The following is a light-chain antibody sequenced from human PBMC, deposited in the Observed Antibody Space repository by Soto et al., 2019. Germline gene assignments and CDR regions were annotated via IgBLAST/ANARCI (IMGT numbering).Light chain of an antibody. CDR3: QQSFITPHT. CDR1: QSIADY. J-gene: IGKJ2*01. V-gene: IGKV1-39*01. Sequence: DIQMTQSPSPLSASVGDRVTITCRASQSIADYLNWYQQKPGKAPNLLIYAASSLYGGVPSRFSGSGSETDFTLTISSLQPEDFATYYCQQSFITPHTFGQGTKLEI. CDR2: AAS.